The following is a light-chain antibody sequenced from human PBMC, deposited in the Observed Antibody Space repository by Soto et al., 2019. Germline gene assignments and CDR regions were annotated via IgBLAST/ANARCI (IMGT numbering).Light chain of an antibody. CDR1: QSVSSSY. V-gene: IGKV3-20*01. J-gene: IGKJ1*01. CDR2: GAS. Sequence: ELVFTQSPGTLSLSPGERANLSCRASQSVSSSYLAWYQQKPGQAPRLVIYGASSRATGIPDRFSGSGSGTDFTLTISRLEPEDFAVYYCQQYGISSRTFGQGTKVDIK. CDR3: QQYGISSRT.